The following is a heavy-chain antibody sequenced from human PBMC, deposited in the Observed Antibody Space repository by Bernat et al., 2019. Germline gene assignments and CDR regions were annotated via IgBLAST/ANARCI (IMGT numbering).Heavy chain of an antibody. CDR3: VKDRGAIVVVVALAS. J-gene: IGHJ5*02. CDR2: ISANGGST. Sequence: EVQLVESGGGLVQPGGSLRLSCSASGFTFSSYTMHWVRQAPGKGLEYVSAISANGGSTYYAESVKGRFTISRDNSKNTLYLQMSSLTAEDTAVYYCVKDRGAIVVVVALASWGQGTLVTVSS. CDR1: GFTFSSYT. V-gene: IGHV3-64D*06. D-gene: IGHD2-15*01.